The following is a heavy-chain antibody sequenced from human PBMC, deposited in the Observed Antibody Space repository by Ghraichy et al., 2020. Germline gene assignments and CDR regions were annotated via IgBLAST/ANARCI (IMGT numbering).Heavy chain of an antibody. Sequence: GGSLRLSCAASGFTFSDHYMDWVRQAPGKGLEWVGRTKNKANSYTIEYAASVKGRFSISRDDSKSSLYLQLNSLKTEDTAVYYCARGTRDCTSSICYVFFDYWGQGTLVSVSS. J-gene: IGHJ4*02. V-gene: IGHV3-72*01. CDR3: ARGTRDCTSSICYVFFDY. CDR2: TKNKANSYTI. CDR1: GFTFSDHY. D-gene: IGHD2-2*01.